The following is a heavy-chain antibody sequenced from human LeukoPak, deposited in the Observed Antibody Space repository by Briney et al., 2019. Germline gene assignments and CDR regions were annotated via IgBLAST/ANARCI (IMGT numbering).Heavy chain of an antibody. CDR1: GFTLSSFW. V-gene: IGHV3-74*01. J-gene: IGHJ4*02. CDR3: ARGAWGYSVHFDN. CDR2: INSDGTDT. D-gene: IGHD3-16*01. Sequence: PGGSLRVFCATSGFTLSSFWMHWVRQPPGKGLVWVSRINSDGTDTNYADSAKGRFTISRDNTKNTVYLQMNSLGAEDTAVYYCARGAWGYSVHFDNWGQGALVTVSS.